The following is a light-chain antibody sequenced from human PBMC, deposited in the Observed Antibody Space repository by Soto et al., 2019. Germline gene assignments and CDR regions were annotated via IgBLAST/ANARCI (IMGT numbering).Light chain of an antibody. V-gene: IGKV3-15*01. CDR2: GAS. Sequence: EIVMTQSPATLSVSPGERATLSCRASQSVSSNLAWYQQKPGQAPRLLIYGASTRATGIPARFSGSRSGTEFTLTISSLQSEDFAVYYCQQYNNWPPYTGGQGTKLEIK. CDR3: QQYNNWPPYT. CDR1: QSVSSN. J-gene: IGKJ2*01.